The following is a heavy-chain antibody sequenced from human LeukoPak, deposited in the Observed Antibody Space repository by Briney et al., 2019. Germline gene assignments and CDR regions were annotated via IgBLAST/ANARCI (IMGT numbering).Heavy chain of an antibody. CDR3: ARRSSGWYVRLNEPADY. Sequence: SETLSLTCTVSGGSISSSSYYWGWLRQPPGKGLEWIGSIYYSGSTYYNPSLKSRITISVDTSKNQFSLKLSSVTAADTAVYYCARRSSGWYVRLNEPADYWGQGTLVTVSS. J-gene: IGHJ4*02. CDR1: GGSISSSSYY. CDR2: IYYSGST. V-gene: IGHV4-39*01. D-gene: IGHD6-19*01.